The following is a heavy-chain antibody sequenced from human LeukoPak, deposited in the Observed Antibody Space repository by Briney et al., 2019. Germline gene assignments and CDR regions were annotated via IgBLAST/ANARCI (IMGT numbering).Heavy chain of an antibody. CDR1: GGSFSGYY. CDR2: VSHTGST. V-gene: IGHV4-34*01. D-gene: IGHD3-16*02. Sequence: SETLSLTCAVYGGSFSGYYWSWIRQPPGKGLEWIGRVSHTGSTYYNPSLKSRVTISVDTSKNQFSLKLSSVTAADTAVYYCARDSPYDYVWGSYRHYWYFDLWGRGTLVTVSS. J-gene: IGHJ2*01. CDR3: ARDSPYDYVWGSYRHYWYFDL.